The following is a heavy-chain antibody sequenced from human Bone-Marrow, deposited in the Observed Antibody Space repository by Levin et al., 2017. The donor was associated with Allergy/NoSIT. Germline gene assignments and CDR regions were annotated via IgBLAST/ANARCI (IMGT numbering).Heavy chain of an antibody. Sequence: LSLTCAASGFTFSSSAMSWVRQAPGKGLEWVSAISGSGGSTYYADSVKGRFTISRDNSKNTLYLQMNSLRAEDTAVYYCAKGGYSSSPWFDPWGQGTLVTVSS. CDR2: ISGSGGST. V-gene: IGHV3-23*01. J-gene: IGHJ5*02. D-gene: IGHD6-13*01. CDR3: AKGGYSSSPWFDP. CDR1: GFTFSSSA.